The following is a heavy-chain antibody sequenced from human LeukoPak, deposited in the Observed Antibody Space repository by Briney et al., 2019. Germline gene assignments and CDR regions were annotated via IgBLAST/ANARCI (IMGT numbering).Heavy chain of an antibody. CDR3: AGLGASGNGYLSWFDP. V-gene: IGHV4-59*01. D-gene: IGHD3-22*01. CDR2: IYYSGNS. J-gene: IGHJ5*02. Sequence: GSLRLSCAASGFTFTNSAMRWVRQAPGKGLEWIGYIYYSGNSNYNPSLKSRLTISVDTSKNQFSLKLSSVTAADTAVYYCAGLGASGNGYLSWFDPWGQGTLVTVSS. CDR1: GFTFTNSA.